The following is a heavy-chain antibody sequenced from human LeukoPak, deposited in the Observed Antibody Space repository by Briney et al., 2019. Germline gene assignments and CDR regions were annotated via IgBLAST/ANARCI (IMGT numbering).Heavy chain of an antibody. CDR1: GFTFSNYA. Sequence: GGSLRLSCAVSGFTFSNYAMSWVRQAPGRGLEWVSSITGSGANTYYADSVKGRFTTSRDNSKNTLYLQMNSLRAEDTAVYYCTRVGLGDYFDFWGQGTLVTVSS. CDR3: TRVGLGDYFDF. V-gene: IGHV3-23*01. J-gene: IGHJ4*02. D-gene: IGHD7-27*01. CDR2: ITGSGANT.